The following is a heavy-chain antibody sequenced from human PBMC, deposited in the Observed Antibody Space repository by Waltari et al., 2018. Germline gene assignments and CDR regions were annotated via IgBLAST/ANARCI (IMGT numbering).Heavy chain of an antibody. Sequence: QVQLQESGPGLVKPSETLSLTCTVSGGSISSYYWSWIRQPPGKGLEWIGYIYYSGSTNYNPSLKSRVTISVDTSKNQFSLKLSSVTAADTAVYYCARVLTGYHDYFDYWGQGTLVTVSS. D-gene: IGHD3-9*01. CDR3: ARVLTGYHDYFDY. CDR1: GGSISSYY. J-gene: IGHJ4*02. CDR2: IYYSGST. V-gene: IGHV4-59*01.